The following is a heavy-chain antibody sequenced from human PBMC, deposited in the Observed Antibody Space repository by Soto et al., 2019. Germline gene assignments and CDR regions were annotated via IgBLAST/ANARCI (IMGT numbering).Heavy chain of an antibody. Sequence: QVQLQESGPGLVKPSQTLSLTCTVSGGSISSGGYYWSWIRQHPGKGLEWIGYIYYSGSTYYNPSLKRRVTISVDTSKNACSLKLSAVTAADTAVYYCARGQPENWFDPWGQGTLVTVSS. J-gene: IGHJ5*02. D-gene: IGHD6-13*01. CDR3: ARGQPENWFDP. CDR1: GGSISSGGYY. V-gene: IGHV4-31*03. CDR2: IYYSGST.